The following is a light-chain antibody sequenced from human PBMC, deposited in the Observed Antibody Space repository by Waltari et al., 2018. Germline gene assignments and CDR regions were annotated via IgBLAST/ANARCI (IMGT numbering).Light chain of an antibody. CDR2: RSS. V-gene: IGLV1-47*01. J-gene: IGLJ3*02. Sequence: QSVLTQPPSASGTPGQRVTISCSGSSSDIGSTYVYWYQQLPGTAPKLLIYRSSQRPSGVPDRFSGSRSGTSASLAISGLRSEDEADYHCAAWDDSLSGPVFGGGTKLTVL. CDR3: AAWDDSLSGPV. CDR1: SSDIGSTY.